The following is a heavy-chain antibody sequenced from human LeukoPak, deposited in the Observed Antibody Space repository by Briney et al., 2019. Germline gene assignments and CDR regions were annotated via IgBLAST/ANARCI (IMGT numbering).Heavy chain of an antibody. CDR2: IYYSGST. CDR1: GGSISRYY. J-gene: IGHJ4*02. D-gene: IGHD6-13*01. Sequence: SETLSLTCTVSGGSISRYYWSWIRQPPGKGLEWIGYIYYSGSTNYNPSLKSRVTISVDTSKNQFSLKLSSVTAADTAVYYCARGAAAEHYWGQGTLVTVSS. CDR3: ARGAAAEHY. V-gene: IGHV4-59*01.